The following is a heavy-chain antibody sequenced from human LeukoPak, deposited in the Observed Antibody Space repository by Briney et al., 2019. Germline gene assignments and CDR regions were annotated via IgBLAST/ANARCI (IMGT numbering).Heavy chain of an antibody. V-gene: IGHV3-23*01. CDR1: GFTFSSYA. Sequence: GGSLRLSCAASGFTFSSYAMSWVRQAPGEGLEWVSAISGSGGSTYYADSVKGRFTISRDNSKNTLYLQMNSLRAEDTAVYYCAKAGYCSSTSCYDHYYGMDVWGQGTTVTVSS. CDR2: ISGSGGST. D-gene: IGHD2-2*01. CDR3: AKAGYCSSTSCYDHYYGMDV. J-gene: IGHJ6*02.